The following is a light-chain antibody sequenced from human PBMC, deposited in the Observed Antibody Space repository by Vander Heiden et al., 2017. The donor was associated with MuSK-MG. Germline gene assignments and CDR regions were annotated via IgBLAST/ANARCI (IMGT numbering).Light chain of an antibody. Sequence: SFELTQPPSVSVSPGQTATITCSGDLLSKQYAYWYQLKAGQAPKLMIDKDNERPSGIPERFSGSSSGTTVTLTISGVQAEDEAVYFCQSADSGVTYIVFGGGTKLTVL. J-gene: IGLJ2*01. V-gene: IGLV3-25*03. CDR1: LLSKQY. CDR2: KDN. CDR3: QSADSGVTYIV.